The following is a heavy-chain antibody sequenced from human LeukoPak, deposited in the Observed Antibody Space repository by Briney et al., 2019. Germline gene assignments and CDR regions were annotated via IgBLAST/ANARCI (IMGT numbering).Heavy chain of an antibody. CDR2: INHSGST. CDR1: GGSISSSSYY. J-gene: IGHJ4*02. Sequence: NPSETLSLTCTVSGGSISSSSYYWSWIRQPPGKGLEWIGEINHSGSTDYNPSLKSRVTISVDTSKNQFSLKLSSVTAADTAVYYCARGASSTVVPAAIISSHSDYWGQGTLVTVSS. V-gene: IGHV4-39*07. CDR3: ARGASSTVVPAAIISSHSDY. D-gene: IGHD2-2*01.